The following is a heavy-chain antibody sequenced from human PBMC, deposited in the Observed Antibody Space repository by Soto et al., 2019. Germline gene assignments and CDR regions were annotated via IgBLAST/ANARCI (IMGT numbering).Heavy chain of an antibody. D-gene: IGHD1-1*01. CDR2: INHSGST. V-gene: IGHV4-34*01. Sequence: SETLSLTCAVEGGSCSGYYWSWIRQPPGKGLEWIGEINHSGSTNYNPSLKSRVTISVDTSKNQFSLKLSSVTAADTAVYYCARILQHYYYMDVWGKGTTVTVSS. CDR3: ARILQHYYYMDV. J-gene: IGHJ6*03. CDR1: GGSCSGYY.